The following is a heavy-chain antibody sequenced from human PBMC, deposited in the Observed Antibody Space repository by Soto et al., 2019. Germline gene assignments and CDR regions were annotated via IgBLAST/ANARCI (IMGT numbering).Heavy chain of an antibody. CDR2: INHSGST. CDR3: ARDGYSQGEWLL. CDR1: GGSFSGYY. V-gene: IGHV4-34*01. J-gene: IGHJ4*02. D-gene: IGHD5-18*01. Sequence: LSLTCAVYGGSFSGYYWSWIRQPPGKGLEWIGEINHSGSTNYNPSLKSRVTISVDTSKNQFSLKLSSVTAADTAVYYCARDGYSQGEWLLGGQEPLVPVSS.